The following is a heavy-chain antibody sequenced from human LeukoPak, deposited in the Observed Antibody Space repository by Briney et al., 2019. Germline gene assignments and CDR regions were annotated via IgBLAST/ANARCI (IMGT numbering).Heavy chain of an antibody. D-gene: IGHD2-15*01. CDR1: GGSVSGHN. V-gene: IGHV4-59*08. J-gene: IGHJ3*02. CDR3: ARPSPRYCSGGRCNSFDI. CDR2: ISSTGIA. Sequence: SETLSLTCAASGGSVSGHNWSWIRQPPGKGLEWIGYISSTGIANYNPSVKNRVTISSDTSKNQFSLTLSSATAADTAVYYCARPSPRYCSGGRCNSFDIWGQGILVTVSS.